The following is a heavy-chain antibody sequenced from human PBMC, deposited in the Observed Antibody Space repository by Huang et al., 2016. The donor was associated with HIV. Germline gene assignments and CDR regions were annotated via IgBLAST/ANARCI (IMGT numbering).Heavy chain of an antibody. J-gene: IGHJ6*02. V-gene: IGHV3-7*01. Sequence: LVESGGGLVRPGGSLRLSWAGSTVTFSAYWMTWVRQFPGQGLEWVASIRQDGSEKHYVDSVEGRFNISRDNGKKLLFLEMRSLGVDDTAVYFCATKADAMDVWGQGTTVIVSS. CDR1: TVTFSAYW. D-gene: IGHD2-8*01. CDR2: IRQDGSEK. CDR3: ATKADAMDV.